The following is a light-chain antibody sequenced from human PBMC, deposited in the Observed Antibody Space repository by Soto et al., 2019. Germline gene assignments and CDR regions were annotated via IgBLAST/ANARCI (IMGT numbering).Light chain of an antibody. CDR1: QSVSSNY. CDR3: QQYGSSPPGLT. J-gene: IGKJ4*01. Sequence: EIVLTQSPGTLSLSPGERATLSCRASQSVSSNYLAWYQQKPGQAPRLLIYGASSRATGIPDRFSGSGSGTDFTLTISRLEPEDFAVYSCQQYGSSPPGLTFGGGTKVEIK. CDR2: GAS. V-gene: IGKV3-20*01.